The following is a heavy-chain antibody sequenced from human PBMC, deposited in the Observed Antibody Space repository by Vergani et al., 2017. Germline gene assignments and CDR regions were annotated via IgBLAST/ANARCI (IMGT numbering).Heavy chain of an antibody. D-gene: IGHD2-2*02. CDR1: GFALNRHA. V-gene: IGHV3-30-3*01. CDR2: ISFDGTNE. J-gene: IGHJ4*02. Sequence: QVQLVESGGGVVQPGTSLRLSCVVSGFALNRHAMYWVRQAPGKGLEWVVGISFDGTNEYYADLVKGRFTISRDIAKNTLYLQVRSLRLEDTGVYHGVSDPGLCAGGRCYTEAWDYWGQGTPVTVSS. CDR3: VSDPGLCAGGRCYTEAWDY.